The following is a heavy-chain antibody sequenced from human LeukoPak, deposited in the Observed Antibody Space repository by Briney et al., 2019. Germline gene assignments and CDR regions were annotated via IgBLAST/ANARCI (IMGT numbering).Heavy chain of an antibody. Sequence: GGSLRLSWAASGFTFSISAMSWVRQAPGKGLEWVAAVSGSDISTYYSNSVKGRFTISRDNSKNMLYLQMNSLRADDTALYYCVKDQWNNWGQGTLVTVSS. CDR1: GFTFSISA. V-gene: IGHV3-23*01. CDR3: VKDQWNN. CDR2: VSGSDIST. J-gene: IGHJ4*02. D-gene: IGHD1-1*01.